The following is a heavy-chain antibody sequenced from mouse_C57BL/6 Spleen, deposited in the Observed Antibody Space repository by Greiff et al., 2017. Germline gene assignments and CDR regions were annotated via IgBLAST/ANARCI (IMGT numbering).Heavy chain of an antibody. V-gene: IGHV1-66*01. J-gene: IGHJ1*03. CDR3: ASDDYDDWYFDV. CDR1: GYSFTSYY. CDR2: IYPGSGNT. D-gene: IGHD2-4*01. Sequence: QVQLQQSGPELVKPGASVKISCKASGYSFTSYYIHWVKQRPGQGLEWIGWIYPGSGNTKYNEKFKGKATLTADTSTSTAYMQLSSLTSEDSAVYYCASDDYDDWYFDVWGTGTTVTVSS.